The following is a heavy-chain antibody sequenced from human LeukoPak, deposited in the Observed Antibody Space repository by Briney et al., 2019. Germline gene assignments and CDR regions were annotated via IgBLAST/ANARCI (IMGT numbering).Heavy chain of an antibody. J-gene: IGHJ1*01. CDR1: GFTFSSYG. CDR3: ACDYGDYHEYFQH. Sequence: GRSLRLSCAASGFTFSSYGMHWVRQAPGKGLEWVAVIWYDGSNKYYADSVKGRFTISRDNSKSTLYLQMNSLRAEDTAVYYCACDYGDYHEYFQHWGQGTLVTVSS. V-gene: IGHV3-33*01. CDR2: IWYDGSNK. D-gene: IGHD4-17*01.